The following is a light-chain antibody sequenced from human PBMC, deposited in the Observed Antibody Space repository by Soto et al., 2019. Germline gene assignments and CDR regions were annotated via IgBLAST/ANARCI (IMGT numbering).Light chain of an antibody. CDR1: QSLVYSDGRTY. V-gene: IGKV2D-29*01. CDR3: LQSVQSPWT. Sequence: EIVLTQTPLSLSVTPGQPASISCKSSQSLVYSDGRTYFYWYLQRPGQPPQVLIYDVSIRSPGVPDRFSGSGSGTDFTLRISRVEAEDVGIYYCLQSVQSPWTFGQGTKMEIK. CDR2: DVS. J-gene: IGKJ1*01.